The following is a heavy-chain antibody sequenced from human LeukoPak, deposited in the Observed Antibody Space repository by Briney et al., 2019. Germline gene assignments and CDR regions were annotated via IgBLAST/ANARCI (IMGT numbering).Heavy chain of an antibody. CDR1: GFTFSNYA. J-gene: IGHJ4*02. CDR2: ISGSGGST. CDR3: AKVMVVVTAIQG. Sequence: PGGSLRLSCAASGFTFSNYAISWVRQAPGKGLEWVSAISGSGGSTYYADSVKGRFTISRDNSKNTLYLQMNSLRAKDTAVYYCAKVMVVVTAIQGWGQGTLVTVSS. V-gene: IGHV3-23*01. D-gene: IGHD2-21*02.